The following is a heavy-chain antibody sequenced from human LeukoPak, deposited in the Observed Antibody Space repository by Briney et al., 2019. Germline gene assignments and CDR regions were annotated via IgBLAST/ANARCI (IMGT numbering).Heavy chain of an antibody. V-gene: IGHV1-69*13. CDR3: ALGWGYYDSSGYRLFGFDY. J-gene: IGHJ4*02. CDR1: VGTFSSYA. CDR2: IIPIFGTA. D-gene: IGHD3-22*01. Sequence: ASVKVSCKASVGTFSSYAISWVRQAPGQGLEWMGGIIPIFGTANYAQKFQGRVTITADESTSTAYMELSSLRSEDTAVYYCALGWGYYDSSGYRLFGFDYWGQGTLVTVSS.